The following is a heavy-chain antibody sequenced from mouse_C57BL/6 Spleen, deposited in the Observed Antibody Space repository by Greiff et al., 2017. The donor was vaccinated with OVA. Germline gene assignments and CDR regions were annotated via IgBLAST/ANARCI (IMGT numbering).Heavy chain of an antibody. Sequence: VQVVESGAELARPGASVKLSCKASGYTFTSYGISWVKQRTGQGLEWIGEIYPRSGNTYYNEKFKGKATLTADKSSSTAYMELRSLTSEDSAVYFCARSLDSSTYWGQGTTLTVSS. CDR2: IYPRSGNT. J-gene: IGHJ2*01. CDR1: GYTFTSYG. CDR3: ARSLDSSTY. D-gene: IGHD3-2*02. V-gene: IGHV1-81*01.